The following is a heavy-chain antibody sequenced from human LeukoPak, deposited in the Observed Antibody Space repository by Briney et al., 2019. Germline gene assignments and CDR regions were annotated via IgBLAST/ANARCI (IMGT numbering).Heavy chain of an antibody. CDR2: ITPIFGTA. V-gene: IGHV1-69*05. Sequence: SVKVSCKASGGTFSSYAISWVRQAPGQGLEWMGRITPIFGTANYAQKFQGRVTITTDESTSTAYMELSSLRSEDTAVCYCARAGATPLDNWGQGTLVTVSS. D-gene: IGHD3-10*01. J-gene: IGHJ4*02. CDR1: GGTFSSYA. CDR3: ARAGATPLDN.